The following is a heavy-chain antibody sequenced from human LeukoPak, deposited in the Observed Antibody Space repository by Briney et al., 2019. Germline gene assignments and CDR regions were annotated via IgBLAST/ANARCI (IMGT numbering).Heavy chain of an antibody. Sequence: GESLKISCKGSGYTFTDYWIAWVRQMPGKGLEWMGIIYPGDSDTRHSPSFQGQVIISADKSISTAYLQWSSLKASDTAMYYCARLSSGGTCYDNWGQGTLVTVSS. V-gene: IGHV5-51*01. J-gene: IGHJ4*02. CDR2: IYPGDSDT. CDR3: ARLSSGGTCYDN. D-gene: IGHD2-15*01. CDR1: GYTFTDYW.